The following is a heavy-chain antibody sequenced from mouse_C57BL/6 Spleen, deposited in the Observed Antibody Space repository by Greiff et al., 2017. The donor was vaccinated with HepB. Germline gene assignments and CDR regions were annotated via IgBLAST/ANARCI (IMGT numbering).Heavy chain of an antibody. CDR2: ISDGGSYT. CDR1: GFTFSSYA. D-gene: IGHD1-1*01. V-gene: IGHV5-4*01. J-gene: IGHJ2*01. Sequence: EVQLVESGGGLVKPGGSLKLSCAASGFTFSSYAMSWVRQTPEKRLEWVATISDGGSYTYYPDNVKGRFTISRDNAKNNLYLQMSHLKSEDTAMYYCARDNGFITTVVATEGFDYWGQGTTLTVSS. CDR3: ARDNGFITTVVATEGFDY.